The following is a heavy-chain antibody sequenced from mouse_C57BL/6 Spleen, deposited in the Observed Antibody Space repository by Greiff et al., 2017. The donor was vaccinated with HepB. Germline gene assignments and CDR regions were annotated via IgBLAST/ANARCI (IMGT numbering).Heavy chain of an antibody. CDR3: ARMAYYSNSYAMDY. CDR1: GFSLTSYG. Sequence: QVQLQQSGPGLVQPSQRLSITCTVSGFSLTSYGVHWVRQSPGKGLEWLGVIWSGGSTDYHAAFISRLSISKDNSKSQVFFKMNSLQADDTAIYYCARMAYYSNSYAMDYWGQGTSVTVSS. D-gene: IGHD2-5*01. CDR2: IWSGGST. J-gene: IGHJ4*01. V-gene: IGHV2-2*01.